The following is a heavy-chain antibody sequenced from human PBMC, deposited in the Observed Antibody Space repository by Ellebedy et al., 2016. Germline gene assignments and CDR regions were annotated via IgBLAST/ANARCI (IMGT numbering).Heavy chain of an antibody. Sequence: ASVKVSCKASGYTFTGYYMHWVRQAPGQGLEWMGWINPNSGGTNYAQKFQGWVTMTRDTSISTAYMELSRLRSDDTAVYYCARDGNYYGSGSYRYPDYWGQGTLVTVSS. D-gene: IGHD3-10*01. V-gene: IGHV1-2*04. CDR1: GYTFTGYY. J-gene: IGHJ4*02. CDR2: INPNSGGT. CDR3: ARDGNYYGSGSYRYPDY.